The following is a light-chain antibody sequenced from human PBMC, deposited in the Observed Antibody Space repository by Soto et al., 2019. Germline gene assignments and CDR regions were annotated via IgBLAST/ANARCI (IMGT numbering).Light chain of an antibody. CDR1: QSVSSY. V-gene: IGKV3-11*01. Sequence: EIVLPPSPATLSLSPGERATLSCRASQSVSSYLAWYKQKPGQAPRLLIYDAYNRATGIPARFSGSGSGTDFNLTISSIEPEDFAVDDGQQRSNWPWTFGQGTKVEIK. CDR2: DAY. CDR3: QQRSNWPWT. J-gene: IGKJ1*01.